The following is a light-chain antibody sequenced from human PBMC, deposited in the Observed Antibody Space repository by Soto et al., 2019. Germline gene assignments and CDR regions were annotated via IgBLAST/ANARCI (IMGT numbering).Light chain of an antibody. CDR1: QSVSSSY. CDR3: QQYCSSPLFT. V-gene: IGKV3-20*01. J-gene: IGKJ3*01. CDR2: GAS. Sequence: EIVLTQSPGTLSLSPEERATLSCRASQSVSSSYLAWYQQKPGQAPRLLIYGASSRATGIPDRFSGSGSGTDFTLTISRLEPEDFAVYYCQQYCSSPLFTFGPGTKVDIK.